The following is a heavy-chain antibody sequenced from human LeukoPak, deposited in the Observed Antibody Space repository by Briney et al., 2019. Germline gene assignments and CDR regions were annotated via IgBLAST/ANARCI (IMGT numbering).Heavy chain of an antibody. D-gene: IGHD2-2*02. CDR2: ISSSSSYI. CDR3: ARDTPRIGYCSSTSCYTPTDAFDI. CDR1: GFTFSSYS. V-gene: IGHV3-21*01. Sequence: GGSLRLSCAASGFTFSSYSINWVRQAPGKGLEWVSSISSSSSYIYYADSVKGRFTISRDNAKNSLYLQMNSLRAEDTAVYYCARDTPRIGYCSSTSCYTPTDAFDIWGQGTMVTVSS. J-gene: IGHJ3*02.